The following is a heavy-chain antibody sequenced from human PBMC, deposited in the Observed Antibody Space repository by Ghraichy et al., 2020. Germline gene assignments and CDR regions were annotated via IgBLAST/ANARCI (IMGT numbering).Heavy chain of an antibody. V-gene: IGHV3-7*01. CDR3: ARDLGLGSPSDY. CDR2: IKEDGGEK. CDR1: GFIFSRYW. D-gene: IGHD7-27*01. Sequence: LTCAASGFIFSRYWMSWVRQAPGKGLEWVANIKEDGGEKYFLDSVRRRFTISRDNAKNSLFLQKNNLRAEDTGVYYCARDLGLGSPSDYWGQGTVVTVSS. J-gene: IGHJ4*02.